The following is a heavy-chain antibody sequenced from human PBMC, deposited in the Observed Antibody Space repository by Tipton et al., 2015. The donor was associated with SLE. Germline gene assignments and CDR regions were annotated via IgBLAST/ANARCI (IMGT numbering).Heavy chain of an antibody. V-gene: IGHV4-39*07. CDR1: GGSISTSRYF. Sequence: SLTCTVSGGSISTSRYFWGWIRQPPGKGLEWIGTFYYSGATYYKPSLKRRVTISVDTSKNQFSLRLNSVTAADTAIYYCARLSQLAFDSWGQGTLVTVSS. CDR3: ARLSQLAFDS. CDR2: FYYSGAT. J-gene: IGHJ4*02.